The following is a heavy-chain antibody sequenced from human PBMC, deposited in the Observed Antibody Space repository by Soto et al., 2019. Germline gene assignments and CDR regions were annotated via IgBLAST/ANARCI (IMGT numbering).Heavy chain of an antibody. V-gene: IGHV3-23*01. CDR3: AKGAYYDILTGYSYFDY. J-gene: IGHJ4*02. Sequence: EVQLLESGGGLVQPGGSLRLSCVASGFTFSSYAMSWVRQAPGKGLEWVSAISGSGGSTYYADSVKGRFTISRDNSKTTLDLQRNSLRAADTAVYYCAKGAYYDILTGYSYFDYGGQGTLVTVSS. D-gene: IGHD3-9*01. CDR2: ISGSGGST. CDR1: GFTFSSYA.